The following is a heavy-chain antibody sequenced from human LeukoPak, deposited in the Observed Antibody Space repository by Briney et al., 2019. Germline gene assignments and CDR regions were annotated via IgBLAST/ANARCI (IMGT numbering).Heavy chain of an antibody. CDR3: ASGYSSSFWYSDF. CDR1: GFTFSSYG. Sequence: PGGSLRLSCAASGFTFSSYGMNWVRQAPGKGLEWVSYISSSGYTIYYADSVRGRFTISRDNAKNSLYLQMNSLRAEDTAVYYCASGYSSSFWYSDFWGRGTLVTVSS. J-gene: IGHJ2*01. CDR2: ISSSGYTI. D-gene: IGHD6-6*01. V-gene: IGHV3-48*03.